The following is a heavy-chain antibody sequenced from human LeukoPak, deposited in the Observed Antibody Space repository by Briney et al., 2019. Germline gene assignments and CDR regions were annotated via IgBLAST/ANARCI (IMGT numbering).Heavy chain of an antibody. D-gene: IGHD6-13*01. CDR3: ARDRGSSWYVDY. CDR1: GYSFTNYC. V-gene: IGHV1-2*02. Sequence: ASVKVSCKTSGYSFTNYCIHWVRQAPGQGLECMGWINPSSGGTEYAQKFQGRVTMTGDTSISTAYMELSRLRSDDTAVYYCARDRGSSWYVDYWGQGTLVTVSS. CDR2: INPSSGGT. J-gene: IGHJ4*02.